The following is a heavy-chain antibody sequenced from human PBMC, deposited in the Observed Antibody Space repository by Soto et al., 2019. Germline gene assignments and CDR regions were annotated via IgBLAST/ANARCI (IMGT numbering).Heavy chain of an antibody. CDR2: ISYDGSNK. V-gene: IGHV3-30*18. CDR3: AEDPIPYYDSSNSLLDY. D-gene: IGHD3-22*01. Sequence: GGSLRLSCAASGFTFSSYGMHWVRQAPGKGLEWVAVISYDGSNKYYADSVKGRFTISRDNSKNTLYLQMNSLRAEDTAVYYCAEDPIPYYDSSNSLLDYWGQGTLVTVSS. J-gene: IGHJ4*02. CDR1: GFTFSSYG.